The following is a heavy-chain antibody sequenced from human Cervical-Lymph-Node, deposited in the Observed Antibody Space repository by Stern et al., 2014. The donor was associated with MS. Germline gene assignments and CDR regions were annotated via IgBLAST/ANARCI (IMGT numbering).Heavy chain of an antibody. CDR1: GYTFTAFF. CDR2: LNPNSDDP. D-gene: IGHD3-22*01. CDR3: AREATRIVVGIDY. J-gene: IGHJ4*02. Sequence: QEQLVQSGTKMQKPGASVKVSCKASGYTFTAFFIHWVRQVPGQGLEWMGRLNPNSDDPTYAQNFKDRVTLTRGTSIGTAYLELSRLTSADTAVYYCAREATRIVVGIDYWGQGTQVIVSS. V-gene: IGHV1-2*06.